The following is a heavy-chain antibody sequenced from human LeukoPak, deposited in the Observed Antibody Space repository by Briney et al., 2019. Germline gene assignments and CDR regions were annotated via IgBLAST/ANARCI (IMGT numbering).Heavy chain of an antibody. Sequence: SGPTLVKPTQTLTLTCTFSGFSLSTSGVGVGWIRQPPGKALEWLALIYWDDDKRYSPSLKSRLTITKDTSKNQVVLTMTNMDPVDTATYYCARLDCSSTSCSYNWFDPWGQGTLVTVSS. J-gene: IGHJ5*02. D-gene: IGHD2-2*01. CDR1: GFSLSTSGVG. CDR2: IYWDDDK. CDR3: ARLDCSSTSCSYNWFDP. V-gene: IGHV2-5*02.